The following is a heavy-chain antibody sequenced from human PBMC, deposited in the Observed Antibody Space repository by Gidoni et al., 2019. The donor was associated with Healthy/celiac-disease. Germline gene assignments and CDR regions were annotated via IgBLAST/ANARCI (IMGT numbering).Heavy chain of an antibody. Sequence: EVRVVESGGGLVQPGGSLRLSCAASGFPVISNYMRWVRQAPGQGLEWVSGSYSGCYTYYADSVKGRFTISRDKSKNTLYLQMNSLRAEDTAVYYCAANDIMIFGVTLYGLDVWGQGTTVTVSS. CDR3: AANDIMIFGVTLYGLDV. J-gene: IGHJ6*02. V-gene: IGHV3-66*02. CDR1: GFPVISNY. D-gene: IGHD3-3*01. CDR2: SYSGCYT.